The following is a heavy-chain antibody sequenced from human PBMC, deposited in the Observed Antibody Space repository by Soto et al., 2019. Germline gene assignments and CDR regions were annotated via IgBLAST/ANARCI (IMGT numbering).Heavy chain of an antibody. CDR2: MNPNSGNT. D-gene: IGHD3-3*01. V-gene: IGHV1-8*01. Sequence: ASVKVSCKASGYTFTSYDINWVRQATGQGLEWMGWMNPNSGNTGYAQKFQGRVTMTRNTSISTAYMELSSLRSEDTAVYYCARGPYYDFWSGYYTGNYYYYMDVWGKGTTVTVSS. CDR1: GYTFTSYD. CDR3: ARGPYYDFWSGYYTGNYYYYMDV. J-gene: IGHJ6*03.